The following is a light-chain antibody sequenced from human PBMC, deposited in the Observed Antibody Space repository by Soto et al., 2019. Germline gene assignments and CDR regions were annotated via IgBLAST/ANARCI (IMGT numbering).Light chain of an antibody. CDR1: QSVSSTY. J-gene: IGKJ4*01. CDR3: QQYGSP. V-gene: IGKV3-20*01. CDR2: GAS. Sequence: EIVLTQSPGTLSLSPGERATLSCRASQSVSSTYLAWYQQKPGQAPRLLIYGASSRATGIPDRFSGSGSGTVFTLTINRLEPEDFAVYYCQQYGSPFGGGTKGEI.